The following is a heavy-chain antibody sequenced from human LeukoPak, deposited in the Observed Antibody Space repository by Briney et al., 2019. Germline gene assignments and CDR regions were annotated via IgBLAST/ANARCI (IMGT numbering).Heavy chain of an antibody. CDR1: GFTFSSYW. CDR3: AREGSLHSSSWYAAVSNAFDI. CDR2: INSDGRST. V-gene: IGHV3-74*01. D-gene: IGHD6-13*01. J-gene: IGHJ3*02. Sequence: PGGSLRLSCAASGFTFSSYWMHWVRQAPGKGLVWVSRINSDGRSTSYADPVKGRFTISRDNAKNTLYLQMNSLRAEDTAVYYCAREGSLHSSSWYAAVSNAFDIWGQGTMVTVSS.